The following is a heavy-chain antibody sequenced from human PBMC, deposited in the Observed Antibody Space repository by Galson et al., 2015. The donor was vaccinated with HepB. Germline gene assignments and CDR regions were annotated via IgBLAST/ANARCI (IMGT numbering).Heavy chain of an antibody. CDR3: AKERGRWFGESTNDY. D-gene: IGHD3-10*01. Sequence: SLRLSCAASGFTFSSYGMHWVRQAPGKGLEWVAVISYDGSNKYYADSVKGRFTISRDNSKNTLYLQMNSLRAEDTAVYYCAKERGRWFGESTNDYWGQGTLVTVSS. V-gene: IGHV3-30*18. CDR1: GFTFSSYG. J-gene: IGHJ4*02. CDR2: ISYDGSNK.